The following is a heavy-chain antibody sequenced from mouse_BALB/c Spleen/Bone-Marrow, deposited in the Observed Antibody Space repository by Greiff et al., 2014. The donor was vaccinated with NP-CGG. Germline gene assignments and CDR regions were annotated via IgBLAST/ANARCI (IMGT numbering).Heavy chain of an antibody. Sequence: EVQLVESGGGLVQPGGSLRLSCATSGFTFTDYYMNWVRQPPGKAPEWLGFIRDKAYSYTTEYSASVKGRFTISRDNSQSILYLQMNTLRAEDSATYYCARDMGGLLFDYWGQGTTLTVSS. V-gene: IGHV7-3*02. CDR1: GFTFTDYY. CDR2: IRDKAYSYTT. J-gene: IGHJ2*01. CDR3: ARDMGGLLFDY. D-gene: IGHD2-3*01.